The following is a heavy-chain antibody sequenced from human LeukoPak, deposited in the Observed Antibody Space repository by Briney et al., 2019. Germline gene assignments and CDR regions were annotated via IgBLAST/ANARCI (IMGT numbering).Heavy chain of an antibody. CDR2: IYSSGTT. V-gene: IGHV4-59*08. D-gene: IGHD1-26*01. Sequence: MSSETLSLTCIVSGGSISNYYWSWFRQPPGKGLESIGHIYSSGTTNYNPSLQSRVTMLVDTSRNQFSLRLSSVTAADTAVYYCARHETGGTYPLKYWGQGTLVTVSS. J-gene: IGHJ4*02. CDR3: ARHETGGTYPLKY. CDR1: GGSISNYY.